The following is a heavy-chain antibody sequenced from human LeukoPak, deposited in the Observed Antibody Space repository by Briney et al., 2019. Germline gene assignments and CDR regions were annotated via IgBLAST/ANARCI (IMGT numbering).Heavy chain of an antibody. CDR2: IYPGDSDT. D-gene: IGHD5-12*01. Sequence: PGESLKISCKGSGYSFTSYWIGWVRQTPGKGLEWMGIIYPGDSDTRYSPSFQGQVTISADKSISTAYLQWSSLKASDTAMYYCARQGYSGYDYYYYYYMDVWGKGTTVTVSS. V-gene: IGHV5-51*01. CDR1: GYSFTSYW. J-gene: IGHJ6*03. CDR3: ARQGYSGYDYYYYYYMDV.